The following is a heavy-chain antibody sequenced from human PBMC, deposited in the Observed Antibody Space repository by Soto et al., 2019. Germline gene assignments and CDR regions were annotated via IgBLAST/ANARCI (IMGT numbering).Heavy chain of an antibody. V-gene: IGHV3-48*01. CDR2: ISSSSSNK. J-gene: IGHJ4*02. Sequence: GGSLRLSCAASGFTFSSYAMHWVRQAPGKGLEWVSYISSSSSNKYYADSVKGRFTISRDNAKNTLYLQMNSLRAEDTAVYYCATGGGISSPGYDESQAPYDYWGQGTLVTVSS. D-gene: IGHD3-9*01. CDR1: GFTFSSYA. CDR3: ATGGGISSPGYDESQAPYDY.